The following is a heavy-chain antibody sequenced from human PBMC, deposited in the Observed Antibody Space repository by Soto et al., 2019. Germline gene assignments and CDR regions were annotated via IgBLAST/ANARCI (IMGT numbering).Heavy chain of an antibody. J-gene: IGHJ4*02. Sequence: QVQLQESGPGLVKPSETLSLTCTVSGGSISSYYWSWIRQPPGKGLEWIGYIYYSGSTNYNPSLKSRVAISVDTSKNHFSLKLSSVTAAATAVYYCASVRYDFWSGTPLDYYFDYWGQGTLVTVSS. D-gene: IGHD3-3*01. V-gene: IGHV4-59*01. CDR1: GGSISSYY. CDR2: IYYSGST. CDR3: ASVRYDFWSGTPLDYYFDY.